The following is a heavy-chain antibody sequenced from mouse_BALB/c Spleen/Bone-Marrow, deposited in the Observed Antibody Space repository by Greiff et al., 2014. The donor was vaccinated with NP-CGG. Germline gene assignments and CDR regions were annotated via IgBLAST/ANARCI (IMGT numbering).Heavy chain of an antibody. CDR2: IHYSGST. J-gene: IGHJ2*01. V-gene: IGHV3-1*02. CDR1: GYSITSGYS. Sequence: EVQLQESGPDLVKPSQSLSLTCTVTGYSITSGYSWYWIRQFPGNKLEWMGYIHYSGSTNYNPSLKSRITITRDTSKNQFFLQLNSVTTEDTATYYCARIYYGCSYDYWGQGTTLTVSS. CDR3: ARIYYGCSYDY. D-gene: IGHD1-1*01.